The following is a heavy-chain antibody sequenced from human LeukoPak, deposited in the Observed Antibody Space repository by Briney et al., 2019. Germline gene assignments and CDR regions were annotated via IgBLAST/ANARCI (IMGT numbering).Heavy chain of an antibody. CDR1: GGSLTSTYYF. D-gene: IGHD3-22*01. V-gene: IGHV4-39*07. Sequence: PSETLSLTCTVSGGSLTSTYYFWGWIRQPPGKGLEWIGSISHTGSTYYNPSLKSRVTLSVDTSKNQFSLKLSSVTAADTAVYLCARGGRILTSGYYDNTGYFDYFDYWGQGTLVPVSS. CDR3: ARGGRILTSGYYDNTGYFDYFDY. CDR2: ISHTGST. J-gene: IGHJ4*02.